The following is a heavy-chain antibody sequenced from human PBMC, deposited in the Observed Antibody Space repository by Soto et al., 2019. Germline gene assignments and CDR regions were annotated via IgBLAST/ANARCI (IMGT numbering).Heavy chain of an antibody. CDR2: IIPILGIA. Sequence: QVQLVQSGAEVKKPGSSVKVSYKASGGTFSSYTISWGRQAPGQGLEWMGRIIPILGIANYAQKFQGRVTITADKSTSTAYMELSSLRSEDTAVYYCARDRNLRGGMEWGQGTLVTVSS. CDR3: ARDRNLRGGME. CDR1: GGTFSSYT. D-gene: IGHD3-16*01. V-gene: IGHV1-69*08. J-gene: IGHJ4*02.